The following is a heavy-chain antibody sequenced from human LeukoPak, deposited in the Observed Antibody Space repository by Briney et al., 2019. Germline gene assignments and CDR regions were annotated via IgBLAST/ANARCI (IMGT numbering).Heavy chain of an antibody. CDR2: INSDGSST. J-gene: IGHJ3*02. Sequence: GGSLRLSCAASGFTFSSYWMHWVRQAPGKWLVWVSRINSDGSSTSYADSVKGRFTISRDNAKNTLYLKMNSLRAEDTAVYYCARILYGGAFDIWGQGTMVTVSS. CDR3: ARILYGGAFDI. V-gene: IGHV3-74*01. D-gene: IGHD2-15*01. CDR1: GFTFSSYW.